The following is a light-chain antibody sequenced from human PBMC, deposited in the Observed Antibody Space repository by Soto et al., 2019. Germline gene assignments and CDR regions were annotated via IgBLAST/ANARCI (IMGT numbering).Light chain of an antibody. V-gene: IGKV3-11*01. CDR3: QQRSNWPPYT. Sequence: EIVLTQSPATLSLSPGERATLSCRASQSVSIYLAWYQQQPGQSPRLLIYDASNRATGIPARFSGSGSGTDFTLTIRSLEPEDFAVYYCQQRSNWPPYTFGQGTKLEIK. CDR1: QSVSIY. CDR2: DAS. J-gene: IGKJ2*01.